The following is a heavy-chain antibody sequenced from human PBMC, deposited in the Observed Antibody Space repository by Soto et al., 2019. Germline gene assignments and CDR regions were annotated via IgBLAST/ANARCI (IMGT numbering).Heavy chain of an antibody. CDR2: IYYSGST. D-gene: IGHD2-15*01. V-gene: IGHV4-59*01. Sequence: SETLSLTCTVSGGSISSYYWSWIRQPPGKGLEWIGYIYYSGSTNYNPSLKSRVTISVDTSKNQFSLKLSSVTAADTAVYYCARAGYCSGGSCYTPSFDIWGQGTMVTVSS. J-gene: IGHJ3*02. CDR1: GGSISSYY. CDR3: ARAGYCSGGSCYTPSFDI.